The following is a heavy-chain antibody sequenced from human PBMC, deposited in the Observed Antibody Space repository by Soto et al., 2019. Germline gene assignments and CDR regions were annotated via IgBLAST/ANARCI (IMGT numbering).Heavy chain of an antibody. J-gene: IGHJ6*02. V-gene: IGHV1-46*01. CDR1: GYTFTSYY. CDR3: AIDDYSMDA. CDR2: INPSGGST. Sequence: ASVKVSCKASGYTFTSYYMHWVRQAPGQGLEWMGIINPSGGSTSYAQKFQGRVTMTRDTSTSTAYMELSSRRSEDTAVYYYAIDDYSMDAWGQGTTVTVSS.